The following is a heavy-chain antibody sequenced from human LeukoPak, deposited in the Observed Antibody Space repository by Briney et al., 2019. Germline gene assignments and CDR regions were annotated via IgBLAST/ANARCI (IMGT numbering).Heavy chain of an antibody. Sequence: ASVKVSCKASGYTFTSYGIRWVRQAPGQGLEWMGWISAYHGNTNYAQKLQGRVTMTTDTSTSTAYMELRSLRSDDTAVYYCAKEGFGGSWKAGAFDIWGQGTMVTVSS. J-gene: IGHJ3*02. D-gene: IGHD3-10*01. CDR3: AKEGFGGSWKAGAFDI. CDR2: ISAYHGNT. V-gene: IGHV1-18*01. CDR1: GYTFTSYG.